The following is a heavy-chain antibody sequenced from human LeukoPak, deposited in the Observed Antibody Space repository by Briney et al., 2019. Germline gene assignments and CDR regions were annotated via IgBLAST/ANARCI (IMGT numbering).Heavy chain of an antibody. J-gene: IGHJ4*01. CDR3: ARSEYSSSYPDY. V-gene: IGHV1-46*01. D-gene: IGHD6-6*01. Sequence: ASVTVSCKASGYTFTSYYMHWVRQAPGQGLERMGIINPSGGSTSYAQKFQGRVTMTRDMSTSTVYMELSSLRSEDTAVYYCARSEYSSSYPDYWGHGTLVTVSS. CDR1: GYTFTSYY. CDR2: INPSGGST.